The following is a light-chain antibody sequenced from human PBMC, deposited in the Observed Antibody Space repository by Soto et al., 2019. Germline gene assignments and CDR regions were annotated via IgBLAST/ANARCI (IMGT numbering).Light chain of an antibody. J-gene: IGKJ3*01. CDR2: GAS. V-gene: IGKV3-20*01. CDR1: QSVSSSY. Sequence: EIVLTQSPGTLSLSPGERATLSCRASQSVSSSYLGWYQQKPGQAPRLLIYGASTRATGIPDRFSGSWSGTDFTLTISRLEPEDFAVYYCQYYGSSPFTFGPGTKVEIK. CDR3: QYYGSSPFT.